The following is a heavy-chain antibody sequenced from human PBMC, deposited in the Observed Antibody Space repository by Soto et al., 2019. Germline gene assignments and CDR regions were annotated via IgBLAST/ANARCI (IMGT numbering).Heavy chain of an antibody. CDR1: GYTFTSYG. V-gene: IGHV1-18*01. D-gene: IGHD3-10*01. J-gene: IGHJ6*02. CDR2: ISAYNGNT. CDR3: ARVGVPMVRGVKYYYGMDV. Sequence: ASVKVSCKASGYTFTSYGISWVRQAPGQGLEWMGWISAYNGNTNYAQKLQGRVTMTTDTSTSTAYMELRSLRSDDTAVYYCARVGVPMVRGVKYYYGMDVWGQGTTVTVSS.